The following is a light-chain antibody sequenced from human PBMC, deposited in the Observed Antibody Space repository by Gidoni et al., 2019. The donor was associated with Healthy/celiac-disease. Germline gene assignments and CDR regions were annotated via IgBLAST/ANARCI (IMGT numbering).Light chain of an antibody. V-gene: IGKV1-6*01. CDR1: QGSRND. CDR2: AAT. CDR3: LRDYNYPLT. J-gene: IGKJ4*01. Sequence: AIQMTQSPSSLSASVGDRVTITCRASQGSRNDLGWYQQKPGKAPKLLNYAATSLQGGVPSRCSSSGSSKDFTLTISRLQPEYFATYYCLRDYNYPLTFXGXTKVEIK.